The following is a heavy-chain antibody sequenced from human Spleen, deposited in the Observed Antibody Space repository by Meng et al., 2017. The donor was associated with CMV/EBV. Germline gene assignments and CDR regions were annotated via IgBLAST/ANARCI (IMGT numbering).Heavy chain of an antibody. CDR3: ARGNWGGDDY. CDR1: GGSVSSDSHY. CDR2: IYYSGST. J-gene: IGHJ4*02. V-gene: IGHV4-61*01. Sequence: PETLSLTCTVSGGSVSSDSHYWSWIRQPPGKGLEWIGYIYYSGSTNYNPSLKSRVTISVDTSKNQFSLKLSSVTAADTAVYYCARGNWGGDDYWGQGTLVTVSS. D-gene: IGHD2-21*01.